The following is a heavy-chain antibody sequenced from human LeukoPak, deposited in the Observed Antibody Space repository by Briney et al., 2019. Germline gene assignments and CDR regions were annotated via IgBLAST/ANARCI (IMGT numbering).Heavy chain of an antibody. CDR1: GYTFTGYY. V-gene: IGHV1-2*02. Sequence: AASVWVSCKASGYTFTGYYMNWVRQAPGQGLEWMGWINSDSGFTKYAQKFQGRVTMTRDTSITTVYMDLTRLTSDDTAVYYCARNFDMEGFDPWGQGPGHPVSS. J-gene: IGHJ5*02. D-gene: IGHD3-9*01. CDR3: ARNFDMEGFDP. CDR2: INSDSGFT.